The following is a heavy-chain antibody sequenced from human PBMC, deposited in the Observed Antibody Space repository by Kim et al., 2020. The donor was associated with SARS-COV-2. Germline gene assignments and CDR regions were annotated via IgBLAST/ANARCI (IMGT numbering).Heavy chain of an antibody. CDR2: YH. CDR3: ARLGGSGSDY. D-gene: IGHD6-19*01. J-gene: IGHJ4*02. Sequence: YHDYAVSVKNRITINPDTSKNQFSLQLNSGTPEDTAVYYCARLGGSGSDYWGQGTLVTVSS. V-gene: IGHV6-1*01.